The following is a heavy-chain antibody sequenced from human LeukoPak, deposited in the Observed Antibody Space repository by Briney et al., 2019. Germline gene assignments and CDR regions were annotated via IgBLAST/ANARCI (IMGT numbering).Heavy chain of an antibody. Sequence: ASVKVPCKASGYTFTSYDINWVRQATGQGLEWMGWMNPNSGNTDYAQKFQGRVTMTRNTSISTAYMELSSLRSEDTAVYYCARALFDYVWGSYRYTDWGPGTLVTVSS. CDR1: GYTFTSYD. D-gene: IGHD3-16*02. J-gene: IGHJ4*02. CDR2: MNPNSGNT. V-gene: IGHV1-8*01. CDR3: ARALFDYVWGSYRYTD.